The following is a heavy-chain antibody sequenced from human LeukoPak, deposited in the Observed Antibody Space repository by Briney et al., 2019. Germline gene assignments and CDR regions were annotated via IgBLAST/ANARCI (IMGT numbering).Heavy chain of an antibody. D-gene: IGHD3-22*01. CDR2: IYYSGST. CDR1: GGSISSYY. J-gene: IGHJ4*02. Sequence: PSETLSLTCTVSGGSISSYYWSWIRQPPGKGLEWIGYIYYSGSTNYNPSLKSRVTISVDTSKNQFSLKLSSVTAADTAVYYCATYDSSGLFDYWGQGTLVTVSS. CDR3: ATYDSSGLFDY. V-gene: IGHV4-59*08.